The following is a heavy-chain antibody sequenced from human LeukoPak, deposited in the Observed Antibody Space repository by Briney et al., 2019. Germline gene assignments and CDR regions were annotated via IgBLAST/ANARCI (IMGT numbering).Heavy chain of an antibody. CDR1: GGTFSSYA. V-gene: IGHV1-8*02. CDR2: MNPNSGNT. J-gene: IGHJ6*02. D-gene: IGHD3-3*01. CDR3: ARADYDFWSGYEKMDV. Sequence: ASVKVSCKASGGTFSSYAISWVRQATGQGLEWMGWMNPNSGNTGYAQKFQGRVTMTRNTSISTAYMELSSLRSEDTAVYYCARADYDFWSGYEKMDVWGQGTTVTVSS.